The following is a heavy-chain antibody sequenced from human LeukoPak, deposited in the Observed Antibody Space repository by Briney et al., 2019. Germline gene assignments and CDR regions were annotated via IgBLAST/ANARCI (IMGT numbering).Heavy chain of an antibody. J-gene: IGHJ4*02. CDR1: GGSISSYY. V-gene: IGHV4-59*08. D-gene: IGHD6-13*01. CDR2: IYYSGST. CDR3: ARRGGLPPYSSSWYFDY. Sequence: SETLSLTCTVSGGSISSYYWSWIRQPPGKGLEWIGYIYYSGSTNYNPSLKSRVTMSVDTSKNQFSLRLSSVTAADTAVYYCARRGGLPPYSSSWYFDYWGQGTLVTVSS.